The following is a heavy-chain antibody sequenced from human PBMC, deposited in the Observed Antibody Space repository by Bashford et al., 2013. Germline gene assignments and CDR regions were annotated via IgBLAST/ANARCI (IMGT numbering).Heavy chain of an antibody. CDR2: IYYSGDT. D-gene: IGHD4-23*01. Sequence: SETLSLTCTVSGGSVSPYYWSWIRQPPGKGLEWIGYIYYSGDTNYNPSLKSRVTMSVDTSKNQFSLKLSSVTAADTAVYYCARDYGGTYYFDYWGQGTLVTVSS. J-gene: IGHJ4*02. V-gene: IGHV4-59*02. CDR3: ARDYGGTYYFDY. CDR1: GGSVSPYY.